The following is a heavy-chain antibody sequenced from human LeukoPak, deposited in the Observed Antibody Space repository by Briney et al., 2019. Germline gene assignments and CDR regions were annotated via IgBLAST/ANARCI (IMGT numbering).Heavy chain of an antibody. CDR3: AREKSGSRLPLIDY. D-gene: IGHD3-10*01. J-gene: IGHJ4*02. V-gene: IGHV3-21*01. CDR1: GFTLSSYS. CDR2: ISSSSSYI. Sequence: GGSLRLSCAASGFTLSSYSMNWVRQAPGKGLEWVSCISSSSSYIYYADSVKGRFTTSRDNAKKSLYLQMNSLRAEDTAVYYCAREKSGSRLPLIDYWGQGTLVTVSS.